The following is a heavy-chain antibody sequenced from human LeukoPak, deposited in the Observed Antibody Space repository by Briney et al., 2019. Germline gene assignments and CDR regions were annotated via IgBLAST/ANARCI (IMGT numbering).Heavy chain of an antibody. J-gene: IGHJ6*03. CDR2: ISTYNGNT. CDR1: GYTFTTYG. CDR3: ARDGALWFGETSSPEDYYYYYMDV. Sequence: GASVKVSCKASGYTFTTYGISWVRQAPGQGLEWMGWISTYNGNTNYAQKFQGRVTMTRDTSISTAYMELSRLRSDDTAVYYCARDGALWFGETSSPEDYYYYYMDVWGKGTTVTISS. V-gene: IGHV1-18*01. D-gene: IGHD3-10*01.